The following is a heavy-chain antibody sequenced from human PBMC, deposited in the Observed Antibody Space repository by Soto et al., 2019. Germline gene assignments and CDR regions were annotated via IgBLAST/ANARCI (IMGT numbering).Heavy chain of an antibody. J-gene: IGHJ4*02. Sequence: QVQLVESGGGVVQPGRSLRLSCAASGFTFSSYGMHWVRQAPGKGLEWVTAISYDGSNKHYADSVKGRFTISRDNSKNTMYLQMDSLRAEDTALYYCGGGGSYGSGSSWVLENWGQGTLVTVSS. V-gene: IGHV3-30*03. CDR1: GFTFSSYG. CDR2: ISYDGSNK. CDR3: GGGGSYGSGSSWVLEN. D-gene: IGHD3-10*01.